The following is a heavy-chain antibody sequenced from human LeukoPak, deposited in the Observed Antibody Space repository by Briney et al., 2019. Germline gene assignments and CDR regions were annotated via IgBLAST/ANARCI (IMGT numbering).Heavy chain of an antibody. D-gene: IGHD1-14*01. CDR1: GYTFTSYG. V-gene: IGHV1-18*01. J-gene: IGHJ4*02. CDR3: AREVERFFAGGSNRGDLGENENDY. Sequence: ASVKVSCKASGYTFTSYGISWVRQAPGQGLEWMGWISAYNGNTNYAQKLQGRVTMTTDTSTSTAYMELSSLRSEDTAVYYCAREVERFFAGGSNRGDLGENENDYWGQGTLVTVSS. CDR2: ISAYNGNT.